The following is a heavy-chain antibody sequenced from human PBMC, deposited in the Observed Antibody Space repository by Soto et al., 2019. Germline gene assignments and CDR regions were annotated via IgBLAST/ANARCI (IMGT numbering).Heavy chain of an antibody. Sequence: SETLSLTCTVSGGSISSSSYYWGWIRQPPGKGLEWIGSIYYSGSTYYNPSLKSRVTITVDTSKIQFSLKLSSVTAADTAVYYCASWEYGSGSYYTNYYYYYGMDVWGQGTTVTVSS. CDR1: GGSISSSSYY. V-gene: IGHV4-39*01. J-gene: IGHJ6*02. CDR2: IYYSGST. D-gene: IGHD3-10*01. CDR3: ASWEYGSGSYYTNYYYYYGMDV.